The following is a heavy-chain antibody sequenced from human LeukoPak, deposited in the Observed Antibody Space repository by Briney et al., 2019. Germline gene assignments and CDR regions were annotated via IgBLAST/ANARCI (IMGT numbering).Heavy chain of an antibody. CDR2: ISSSGGST. CDR1: GFTFSSYG. V-gene: IGHV3-23*01. CDR3: AKEPYSSGWRY. J-gene: IGHJ4*02. D-gene: IGHD6-19*01. Sequence: PGGSLRLSCAASGFTFSSYGMGWVRQAPGKGLEWVSTISSSGGSTYYADSVKGRFTISRDNSKNTLYLQMNSLRAEDTAVYYCAKEPYSSGWRYWGQGTLVTVSS.